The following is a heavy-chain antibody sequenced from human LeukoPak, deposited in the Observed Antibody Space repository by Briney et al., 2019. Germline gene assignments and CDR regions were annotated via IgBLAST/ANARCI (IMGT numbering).Heavy chain of an antibody. CDR3: ARLVGYCSSTRCLDFDY. CDR1: GGTFSSYA. J-gene: IGHJ4*02. D-gene: IGHD2-2*01. Sequence: SVKLSCKASGGTFSSYAMSWVRQAPGQGLEWMAGIIPICGTANYAHTFQGRVTITTDESTSTAYMQLSSLRSEDTAVYYCARLVGYCSSTRCLDFDYWGEGTLVTVSS. CDR2: IIPICGTA. V-gene: IGHV1-69*05.